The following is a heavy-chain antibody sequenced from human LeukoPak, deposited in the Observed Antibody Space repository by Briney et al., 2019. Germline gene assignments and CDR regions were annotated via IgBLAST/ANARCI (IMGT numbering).Heavy chain of an antibody. CDR1: GFTFSSFA. D-gene: IGHD3-16*02. Sequence: GGSLRLSCATSGFTFSSFAMHWVRQAPGKGLEWLALIWFDGSSKNYTDSVEGRFTISRDNSKNTLFLQTNSLRAEDTAVYYCARGFYRVRHDQSTYYFVHWGQGTLVTVSS. CDR2: IWFDGSSK. V-gene: IGHV3-33*01. CDR3: ARGFYRVRHDQSTYYFVH. J-gene: IGHJ4*02.